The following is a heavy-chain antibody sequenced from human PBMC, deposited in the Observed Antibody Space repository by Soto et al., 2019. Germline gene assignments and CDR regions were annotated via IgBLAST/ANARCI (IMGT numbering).Heavy chain of an antibody. CDR2: INHSGST. CDR3: ARGKGYYYYYGMDV. J-gene: IGHJ6*02. V-gene: IGHV4-34*01. CDR1: GGSFSGYY. Sequence: QVQLQQWGAGLLKPSETLSLTCAVYGGSFSGYYWSWIRQPPGKGLEWIGEINHSGSTNYNPSLKRRVTXXVXTXXNQFSLKLSSVTAADTAVYYCARGKGYYYYYGMDVWGQGTTVTVSS.